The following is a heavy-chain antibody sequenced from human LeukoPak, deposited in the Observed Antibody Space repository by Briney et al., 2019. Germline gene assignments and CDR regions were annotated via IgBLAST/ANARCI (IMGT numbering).Heavy chain of an antibody. CDR1: GFTFSDYY. CDR2: ISSSGSTI. Sequence: PGGSLRLSCAASGFTFSDYYMSWIRQAPGKGLEWVSYISSSGSTIYYADSVKGRFTISRDNAKNSLYLQMNSLRAEDTAVYYCARADYYDSSGYYYYYMDVWGKGTTVTISS. CDR3: ARADYYDSSGYYYYYMDV. J-gene: IGHJ6*03. V-gene: IGHV3-11*04. D-gene: IGHD3-22*01.